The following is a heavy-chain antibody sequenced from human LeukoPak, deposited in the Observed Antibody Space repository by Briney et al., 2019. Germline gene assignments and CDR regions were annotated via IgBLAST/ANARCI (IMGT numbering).Heavy chain of an antibody. J-gene: IGHJ3*02. CDR1: GFTFSSYW. Sequence: GGSLRLSCAASGFTFSSYWMSWVRQAPGKGLERVANIKQDGSEKYYVDSVRGRFTISRDNAKNSLYLQMNSLRAEDTVVYYCARVRSYGRAFDIWGQGTMVTVSS. V-gene: IGHV3-7*01. D-gene: IGHD5-18*01. CDR3: ARVRSYGRAFDI. CDR2: IKQDGSEK.